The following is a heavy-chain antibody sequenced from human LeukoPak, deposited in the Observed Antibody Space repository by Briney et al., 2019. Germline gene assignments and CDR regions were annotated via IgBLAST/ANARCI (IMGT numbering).Heavy chain of an antibody. CDR1: GFTFSSYG. J-gene: IGHJ3*02. Sequence: GRSLRLPCAASGFTFSSYGMHWVRQAPGKGLEWVAVIWFDGSNKYSADSVKGRFTISRDNSKDSLYLQMNSLRVEDTAVYYCAREIAPDDAFDIWGQGTMVTVSS. V-gene: IGHV3-33*01. CDR2: IWFDGSNK. CDR3: AREIAPDDAFDI. D-gene: IGHD1-14*01.